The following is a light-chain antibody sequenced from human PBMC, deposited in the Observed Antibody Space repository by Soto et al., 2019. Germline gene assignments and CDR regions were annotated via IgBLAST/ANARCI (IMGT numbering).Light chain of an antibody. Sequence: DIQVTQSKSSLSASIGDRVTITCRSSQVITNDLGWYQQKPGKAPKRLIYAASTLQSGVPSRFSGSGSGTEFTLTISSLQPEDFAVYYCQQYGSSPLTFGGGTKLDIK. J-gene: IGKJ4*01. CDR2: AAS. V-gene: IGKV1-17*01. CDR1: QVITND. CDR3: QQYGSSPLT.